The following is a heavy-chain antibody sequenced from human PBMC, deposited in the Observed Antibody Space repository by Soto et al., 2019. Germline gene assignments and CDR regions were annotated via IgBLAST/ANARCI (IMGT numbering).Heavy chain of an antibody. V-gene: IGHV1-8*01. D-gene: IGHD6-25*01. Sequence: ASVKVSCKASGYTFTSYDINWVRQATGQGLEWMGWMNPNSGNTGYAQKFQGRVTMTRNTSISTAYMELSSLRSEDTAVYYCARDLSAAEFADYWGQGTLVTVSS. CDR1: GYTFTSYD. J-gene: IGHJ4*02. CDR2: MNPNSGNT. CDR3: ARDLSAAEFADY.